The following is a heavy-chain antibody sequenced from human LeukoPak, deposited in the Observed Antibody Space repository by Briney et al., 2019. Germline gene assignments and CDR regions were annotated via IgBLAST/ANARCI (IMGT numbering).Heavy chain of an antibody. CDR1: GYIFTSYG. CDR3: APIRSEIAY. D-gene: IGHD3-3*01. V-gene: IGHV1-69*04. CDR2: IIPILGIA. J-gene: IGHJ4*02. Sequence: SVKVSCKASGYIFTSYGISWVRQAPGQGLEWMGRIIPILGIANYAQKFQGRVTITADKSTSTAYMELSSLRSEDTAVYYCAPIRSEIAYWGQGTLVTVSS.